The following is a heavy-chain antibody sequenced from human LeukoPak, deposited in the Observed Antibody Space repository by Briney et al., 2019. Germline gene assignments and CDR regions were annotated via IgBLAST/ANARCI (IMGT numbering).Heavy chain of an antibody. J-gene: IGHJ4*02. Sequence: SETLSLTCAVSGYSISSGYYWGWIRQPPGKGLEWIRSIYHSGSTYYNPSLKSRVTISVDTSKNQFSLKLSSVTAADTAVYYCARSFTFGGVIVTTPFDYWGQGTLVTVSS. CDR3: ARSFTFGGVIVTTPFDY. CDR2: IYHSGST. D-gene: IGHD3-16*02. V-gene: IGHV4-38-2*01. CDR1: GYSISSGYY.